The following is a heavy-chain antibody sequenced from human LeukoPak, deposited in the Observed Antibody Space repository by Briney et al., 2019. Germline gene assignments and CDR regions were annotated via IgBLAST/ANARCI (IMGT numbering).Heavy chain of an antibody. CDR2: ISGSGSTI. D-gene: IGHD6-13*01. Sequence: GGSLRLSCAASGFPLSSYEMNWVRQAPGRGLEWVSYISGSGSTIYYADSVKGRFTISRDNAKNSLYLQMNSLRAEDTAVYYCARISSWYKGGFGYWGQGTLVTVSS. CDR3: ARISSWYKGGFGY. CDR1: GFPLSSYE. J-gene: IGHJ4*02. V-gene: IGHV3-48*03.